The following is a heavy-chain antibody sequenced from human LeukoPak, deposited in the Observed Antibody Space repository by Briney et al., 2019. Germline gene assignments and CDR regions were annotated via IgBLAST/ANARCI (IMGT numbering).Heavy chain of an antibody. CDR1: RFTFSSYW. CDR3: AGCSSTSCYGNWFDP. Sequence: GGSLRLSCAASRFTFSSYWMSWVRQAPGKGLEWVANIKQDGSEKYYVDSVKGRFTISRDNAKNSLYLQMNSLRAEDTAVYYCAGCSSTSCYGNWFDPWGQGTLVTVSS. V-gene: IGHV3-7*01. CDR2: IKQDGSEK. D-gene: IGHD2-2*01. J-gene: IGHJ5*02.